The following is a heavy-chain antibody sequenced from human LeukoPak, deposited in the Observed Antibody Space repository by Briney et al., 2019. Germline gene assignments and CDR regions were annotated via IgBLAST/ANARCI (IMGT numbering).Heavy chain of an antibody. V-gene: IGHV4-59*08. CDR1: GGSISNYY. Sequence: ASETLSLTCTVSGGSISNYYWSWIRQPPGKGLEWIGYIYYSGSTNYNPSLKSRVTISVDTSKNQFSLKLSSVTAADTAVYYCASNEGLRYFDWLLSYWGQGTLVTVSS. CDR3: ASNEGLRYFDWLLSY. J-gene: IGHJ4*02. CDR2: IYYSGST. D-gene: IGHD3-9*01.